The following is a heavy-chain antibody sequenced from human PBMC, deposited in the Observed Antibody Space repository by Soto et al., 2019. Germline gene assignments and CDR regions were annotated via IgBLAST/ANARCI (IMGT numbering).Heavy chain of an antibody. CDR3: AKSTGGTANGIDV. CDR1: GFTFDEYG. D-gene: IGHD2-8*02. CDR2: ISWNSGTI. Sequence: EVQLVESGGGLVQPGRSLRLSCGASGFTFDEYGMHWVRQAPGKGLEWVSGISWNSGTIGYADSVKGRFTISRDNAKNSLYLQMSSLRADDTALYYCAKSTGGTANGIDVWGQGTTVTVSS. V-gene: IGHV3-9*01. J-gene: IGHJ6*02.